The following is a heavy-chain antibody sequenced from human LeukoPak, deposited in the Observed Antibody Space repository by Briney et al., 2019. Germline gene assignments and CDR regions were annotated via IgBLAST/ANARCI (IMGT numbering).Heavy chain of an antibody. Sequence: SETLSLTCTVSGGSISSSSYYWGWIRQPPGKGLEWIGSIYYSGSTYYNPSLKSRVTISADTSKNQFSLKLSSVTAADTAVYYCARQKSSGSYYLGSYYFDYWGQGTLVTVSS. CDR2: IYYSGST. J-gene: IGHJ4*02. CDR3: ARQKSSGSYYLGSYYFDY. D-gene: IGHD1-26*01. CDR1: GGSISSSSYY. V-gene: IGHV4-39*01.